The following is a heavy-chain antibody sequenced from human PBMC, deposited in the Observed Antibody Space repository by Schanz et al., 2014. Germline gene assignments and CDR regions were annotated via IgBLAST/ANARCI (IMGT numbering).Heavy chain of an antibody. CDR3: AKGPYYYYYRDV. J-gene: IGHJ6*03. CDR1: GFIFRSFG. Sequence: QVQLVESGGGVVQPGKSLRLSCATSGFIFRSFGIHWVRQAPGKGLEWVAVIWSDGTNEYYADSVKGRFTISGDSSKYTVYLQMNSLRADDTAVYYCAKGPYYYYYRDVWGNGTTVTVSS. V-gene: IGHV3-33*06. CDR2: IWSDGTNE.